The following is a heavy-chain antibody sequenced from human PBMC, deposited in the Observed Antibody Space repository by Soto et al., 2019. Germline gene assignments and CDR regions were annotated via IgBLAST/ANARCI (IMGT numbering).Heavy chain of an antibody. D-gene: IGHD3-3*01. CDR3: ARDIGLPRRPTSVTIFGVVNNYDYYYGMDV. Sequence: ASVKVSCKASGYTFTSYGISWVRQAPGQGLEWMGWISAYNGNTNYAQKLQGRVTMNTDTSTSTAYMELRSLRSDDTAVYYCARDIGLPRRPTSVTIFGVVNNYDYYYGMDVWGQGTTVNVSS. CDR2: ISAYNGNT. CDR1: GYTFTSYG. V-gene: IGHV1-18*01. J-gene: IGHJ6*02.